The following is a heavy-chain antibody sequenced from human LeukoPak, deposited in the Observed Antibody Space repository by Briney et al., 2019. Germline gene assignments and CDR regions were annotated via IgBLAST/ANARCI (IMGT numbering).Heavy chain of an antibody. CDR3: ARVRRDGYNAVDY. V-gene: IGHV1-69*05. CDR1: GGTFSSYA. Sequence: SVKVSCKASGGTFSSYAISWVRQAPGQGLEWMGGIIPIFGTANYAQTFQGRVTITTDESTSTAYLELSSLRAEGTVVYYCARVRRDGYNAVDYWGEGTRVSVSS. CDR2: IIPIFGTA. D-gene: IGHD5-24*01. J-gene: IGHJ4*02.